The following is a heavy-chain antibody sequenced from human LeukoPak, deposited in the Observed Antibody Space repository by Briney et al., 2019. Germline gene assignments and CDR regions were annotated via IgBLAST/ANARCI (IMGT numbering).Heavy chain of an antibody. CDR3: ARDLYYDFWSGHPRGFDP. Sequence: PSETLSLTCTVSGGSISSYYWSWIRQPAGKGLEWIGRIYTSGSTNYNPSLKSRVTMSVDTSKNQFSLKLSSVTAADTAVYYCARDLYYDFWSGHPRGFDPWGQGTLVTVSS. V-gene: IGHV4-4*07. CDR2: IYTSGST. J-gene: IGHJ5*02. CDR1: GGSISSYY. D-gene: IGHD3-3*01.